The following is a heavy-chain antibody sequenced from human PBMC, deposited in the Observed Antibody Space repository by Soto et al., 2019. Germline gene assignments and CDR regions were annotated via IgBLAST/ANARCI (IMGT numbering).Heavy chain of an antibody. CDR2: IKQDGSEK. CDR3: AQSNYDSSGYYPDY. J-gene: IGHJ4*02. V-gene: IGHV3-7*03. Sequence: AGSLGLSCAASGFTFSSYWMSWVRQAPGKGLEWVANIKQDGSEKYYVDSVKGRFTISRDNAKNSLYLQMNSLRAEDTAVYYCAQSNYDSSGYYPDYWGQGTLVTVSS. CDR1: GFTFSSYW. D-gene: IGHD3-22*01.